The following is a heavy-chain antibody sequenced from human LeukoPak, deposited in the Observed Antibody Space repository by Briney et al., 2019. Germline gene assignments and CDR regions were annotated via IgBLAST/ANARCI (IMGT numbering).Heavy chain of an antibody. CDR1: GFTFDDYA. Sequence: SGGSLRLSCAASGFTFDDYAMHWVRQAPGKGLEWVSVIYSGGSTYYADSVKGRFTISRGNSKNTLYLQMNSLRAEDTAVYYCARALPAAAIPFKDWGQGTLVTVSS. D-gene: IGHD2-2*01. CDR3: ARALPAAAIPFKD. V-gene: IGHV3-53*01. CDR2: IYSGGST. J-gene: IGHJ4*02.